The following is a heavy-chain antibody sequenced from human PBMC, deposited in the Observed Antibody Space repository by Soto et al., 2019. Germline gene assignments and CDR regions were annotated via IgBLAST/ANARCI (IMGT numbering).Heavy chain of an antibody. V-gene: IGHV4-59*01. CDR3: ARRNGDYPRIYHFDY. D-gene: IGHD4-17*01. CDR1: GDSINSDN. J-gene: IGHJ4*02. Sequence: HVQLQESGPGLVKPSETLSLTCSVSGDSINSDNWSWIRQSPGKGLEWIGHVTNSGPIDSNPSLKGRVTISVDTSKNQFFLTLNSVTSADTAIYYCARRNGDYPRIYHFDYGGQGALVTVSS. CDR2: VTNSGPI.